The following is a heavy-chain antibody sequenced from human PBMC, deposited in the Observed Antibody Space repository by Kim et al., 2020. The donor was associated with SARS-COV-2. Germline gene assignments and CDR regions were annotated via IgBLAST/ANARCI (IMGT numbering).Heavy chain of an antibody. Sequence: SETLSLTCAVSGGSISSSNWWSWVRQPPGKGLEWIGEIYHSGSTNYNPSLKSRVTISVDKSKNQFSLKLSSVTAADTAVYYCARDTAAAGGPFDYWGQGTLVTVSS. D-gene: IGHD6-13*01. J-gene: IGHJ4*02. CDR3: ARDTAAAGGPFDY. V-gene: IGHV4-4*02. CDR1: GGSISSSNW. CDR2: IYHSGST.